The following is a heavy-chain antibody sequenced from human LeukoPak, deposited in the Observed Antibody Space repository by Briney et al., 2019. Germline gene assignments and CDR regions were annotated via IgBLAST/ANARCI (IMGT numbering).Heavy chain of an antibody. CDR3: ARSYYDYVWGSYRDDAFDI. CDR2: MNPNSGNT. J-gene: IGHJ3*02. CDR1: GYTFTSYD. D-gene: IGHD3-16*02. V-gene: IGHV1-8*03. Sequence: GASVKVSCKASGYTFTSYDINWVRQATGQGLEWMGWMNPNSGNTGYAQTFQGRVTITRNTSISTAYMELSSLRSEDTAVYYRARSYYDYVWGSYRDDAFDIWGQGTMVTVSS.